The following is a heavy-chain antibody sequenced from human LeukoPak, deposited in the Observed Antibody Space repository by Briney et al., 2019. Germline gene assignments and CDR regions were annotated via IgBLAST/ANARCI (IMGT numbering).Heavy chain of an antibody. J-gene: IGHJ4*02. CDR2: ISWNSGSI. CDR1: GFTLDDYA. CDR3: AKAGYSSSPTLFWDY. V-gene: IGHV3-9*01. D-gene: IGHD6-13*01. Sequence: GGSLRLSCAASGFTLDDYAMHWVRQAPGKGLEWVSGISWNSGSIGYADSVKGRFTISRDNAKNSLYLQMNSLRAEDTALYYCAKAGYSSSPTLFWDYWGQGTLVTVSS.